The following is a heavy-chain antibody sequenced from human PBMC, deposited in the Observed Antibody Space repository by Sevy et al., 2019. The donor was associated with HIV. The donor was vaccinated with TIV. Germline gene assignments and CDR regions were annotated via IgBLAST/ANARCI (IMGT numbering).Heavy chain of an antibody. V-gene: IGHV6-1*01. CDR2: TYYRSKWFY. D-gene: IGHD6-19*01. Sequence: SQTLSLTCAISGDTVSNNSGAWNWIRQSPSRGLEWLGRTYYRSKWFYDYAVSVKSRIAINPDTTKNQISLQLKSVTPEDTAVYYCAREHWLSGNGVDPWGQGTLVTVSS. CDR3: AREHWLSGNGVDP. J-gene: IGHJ5*02. CDR1: GDTVSNNSGA.